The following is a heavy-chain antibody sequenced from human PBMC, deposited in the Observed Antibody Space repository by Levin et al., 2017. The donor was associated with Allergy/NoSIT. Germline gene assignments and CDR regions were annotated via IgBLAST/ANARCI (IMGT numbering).Heavy chain of an antibody. CDR1: GFTFSNYW. D-gene: IGHD2-8*02. Sequence: AGGSLRLSCAASGFTFSNYWMNWVRQAPGKGLEWVANINEDGSEKYYVDSVKGRFTISRDNAKNSLYLQMNSLRAEDTAVYYCASLPETGGCWGQGTLVTVSS. CDR3: ASLPETGGC. CDR2: INEDGSEK. J-gene: IGHJ4*02. V-gene: IGHV3-7*01.